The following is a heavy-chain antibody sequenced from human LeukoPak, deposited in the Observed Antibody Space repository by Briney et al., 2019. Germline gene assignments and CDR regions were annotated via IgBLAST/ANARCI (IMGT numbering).Heavy chain of an antibody. CDR1: GFTFSTYA. CDR3: VKDRCDRTTCPEV. CDR2: ISGSGGST. V-gene: IGHV3-23*01. Sequence: GGSLRLSCAASGFTFSTYAMTWVRQAPGEGLEWVSGISGSGGSTYYTDSVKGRFTIPRDNSKNTLHLQMSSLRAEDTALYYCVKDRCDRTTCPEVWGQGTLVTVSS. J-gene: IGHJ4*02. D-gene: IGHD2-2*01.